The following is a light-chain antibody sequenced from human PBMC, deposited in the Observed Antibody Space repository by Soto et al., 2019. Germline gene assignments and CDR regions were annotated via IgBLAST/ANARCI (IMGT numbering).Light chain of an antibody. Sequence: ALTQPASVSGSPGQSICVSCTGSSGDVGSYKYVSWYQQHPGKAPKLIIYEVNKRPSGVSDRFSGSKSGNTASLTISGLQAEDEADYYCSSYTITSTLVIFGGGTKLTVL. CDR2: EVN. V-gene: IGLV2-14*01. CDR3: SSYTITSTLVI. J-gene: IGLJ2*01. CDR1: SGDVGSYKY.